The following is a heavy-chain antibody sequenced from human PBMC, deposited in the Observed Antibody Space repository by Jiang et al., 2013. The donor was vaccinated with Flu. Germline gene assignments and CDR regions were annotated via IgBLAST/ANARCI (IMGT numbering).Heavy chain of an antibody. CDR1: GDSVSSDSAA. V-gene: IGHV6-1*01. D-gene: IGHD6-19*01. J-gene: IGHJ3*02. Sequence: SQTLSLTCTISGDSVSSDSAAWNWIRQSPSRGLEWLGRTYYRSKWYLDYALSVQSRITINPDTSKNQFSLHLKSVTPEDSALYYCARDRHFGIAVAADAFDTWGQGTMVTVSS. CDR2: TYYRSKWYL. CDR3: ARDRHFGIAVAADAFDT.